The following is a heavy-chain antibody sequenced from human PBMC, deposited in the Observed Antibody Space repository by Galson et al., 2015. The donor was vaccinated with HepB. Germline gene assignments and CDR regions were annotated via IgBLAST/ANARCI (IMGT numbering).Heavy chain of an antibody. D-gene: IGHD6-6*01. V-gene: IGHV4-39*01. CDR2: IYYSGST. CDR3: ASLIAYSSSNYYYGMDV. J-gene: IGHJ6*02. Sequence: LSLTCTVSGGSISSSSYYWGWIRQPPGKGLEWIGSIYYSGSTYYNPSLKSRVTISVDTSKNQFSLKLSSVTAADTAVYYCASLIAYSSSNYYYGMDVWGQGTTVTVSS. CDR1: GGSISSSSYY.